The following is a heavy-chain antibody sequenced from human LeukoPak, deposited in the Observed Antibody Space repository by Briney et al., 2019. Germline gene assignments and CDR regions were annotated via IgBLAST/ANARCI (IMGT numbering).Heavy chain of an antibody. D-gene: IGHD3-10*01. V-gene: IGHV3-74*01. J-gene: IGHJ6*03. CDR2: IKTDGSST. CDR3: ARENGGNYYASGSLTYYYYMDV. CDR1: GFTFSSYS. Sequence: GGSLRLSCAASGFTFSSYSMHWVRQAPGKGLVWVSRIKTDGSSTSYADSVKGRFTISRDNAKNTLYLQMNSLRAEDTAVYYCARENGGNYYASGSLTYYYYMDVWGKGTTVTVSS.